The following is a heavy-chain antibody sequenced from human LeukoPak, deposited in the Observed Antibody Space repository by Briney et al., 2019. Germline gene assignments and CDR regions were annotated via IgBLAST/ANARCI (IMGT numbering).Heavy chain of an antibody. J-gene: IGHJ6*02. CDR2: ISYDGSNK. CDR1: GFTFSSYA. V-gene: IGHV3-30*04. Sequence: GGSLRLSCAASGFTFSSYAIHWVRQAPGKGLEWVAVISYDGSNKYYADSVKGRFTISRDNSKNTLYLQMNSLRAEDTAVYYCARERGFRSSWYAGANYYYYYGMDVWGQGTTVTVSS. D-gene: IGHD6-13*01. CDR3: ARERGFRSSWYAGANYYYYYGMDV.